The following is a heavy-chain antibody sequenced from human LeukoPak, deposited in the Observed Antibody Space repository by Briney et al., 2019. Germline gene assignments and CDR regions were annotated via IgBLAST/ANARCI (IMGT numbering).Heavy chain of an antibody. CDR2: ISAYNGYT. CDR1: GYTFINYG. CDR3: ARGQLVFFAY. Sequence: ASVKVSCKASGYTFINYGITWVRQAPGQGLERMGWISAYNGYTNYAQKFQGRVTMTTDTSTSTVYMELRSLRSDDTAVYYCARGQLVFFAYWGQGTLVTVSA. J-gene: IGHJ4*02. V-gene: IGHV1-18*01. D-gene: IGHD6-6*01.